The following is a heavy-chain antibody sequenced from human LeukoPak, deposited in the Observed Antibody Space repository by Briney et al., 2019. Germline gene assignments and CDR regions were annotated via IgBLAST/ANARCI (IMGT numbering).Heavy chain of an antibody. J-gene: IGHJ4*02. CDR2: ISSSSSYI. V-gene: IGHV3-21*01. D-gene: IGHD3-10*01. Sequence: SGGSLRLSCAASGFTFSSYNMNWVRQAPGKGLEWVSSISSSSSYIYYADSVKGRFTISRDNAKNSLYLQMNSLRAEDTAVYYCARDNYYGSGSYYTPACFGYWGQGTLVTVSS. CDR1: GFTFSSYN. CDR3: ARDNYYGSGSYYTPACFGY.